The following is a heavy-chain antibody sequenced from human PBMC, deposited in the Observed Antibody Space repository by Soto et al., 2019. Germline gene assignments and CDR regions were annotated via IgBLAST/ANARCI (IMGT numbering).Heavy chain of an antibody. D-gene: IGHD4-17*01. V-gene: IGHV3-30*18. CDR2: ISYDGSNK. J-gene: IGHJ4*02. CDR3: AKGDRGPAVTHIIDY. CDR1: GFTFSSYG. Sequence: QVQLVESGGGVVQPGRSLRLSCAASGFTFSSYGMHGVRQAPGKGLEWVAVISYDGSNKYYADSVKGRFTISRDNSKNTLYLQMNSLRAEDTAVYYCAKGDRGPAVTHIIDYWGQGTLVTVSS.